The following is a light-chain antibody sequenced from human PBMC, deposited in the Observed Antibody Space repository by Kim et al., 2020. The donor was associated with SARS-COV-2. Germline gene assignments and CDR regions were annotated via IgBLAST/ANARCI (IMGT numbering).Light chain of an antibody. Sequence: SPGERATLSCRASQSVSSNLAWYQQKPGQAPRLLIYGASTWATGIPARFSGSGSGTEFTLTISSLQSEDFAVYYCQQYNNWPPWTFGQGTKVDIK. J-gene: IGKJ1*01. CDR1: QSVSSN. CDR2: GAS. V-gene: IGKV3-15*01. CDR3: QQYNNWPPWT.